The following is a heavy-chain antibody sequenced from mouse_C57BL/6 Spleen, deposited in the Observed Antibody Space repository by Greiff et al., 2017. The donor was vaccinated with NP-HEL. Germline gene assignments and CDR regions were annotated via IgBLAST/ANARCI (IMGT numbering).Heavy chain of an antibody. V-gene: IGHV1-42*01. CDR3: ARQGWDVWYFDV. CDR2: INPSTGGT. D-gene: IGHD3-3*01. J-gene: IGHJ1*03. Sequence: VQLQQSGPELVKPGASVKISCKASGYSFTGYYMNWVKQSPEKSLEWIGEINPSTGGTTYNQKFKAKATLTVDKSSSTAYMQLKSLTSEDSAVYYCARQGWDVWYFDVWGTGTTVTVSS. CDR1: GYSFTGYY.